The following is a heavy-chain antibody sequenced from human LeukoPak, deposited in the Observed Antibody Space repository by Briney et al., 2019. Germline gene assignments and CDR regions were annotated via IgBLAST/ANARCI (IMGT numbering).Heavy chain of an antibody. V-gene: IGHV1-18*01. D-gene: IGHD3-10*01. CDR3: ARDGGVTAGIIREE. Sequence: ASVKVSCKTSGYTFSNYGISWVRQAPGQGLEWMGWISAYTGDTNYAQKLQGRVTMTTDTSTSTAYMELRTLRSDDTAVCYCARDGGVTAGIIREEWGQGTLVTVSS. CDR2: ISAYTGDT. J-gene: IGHJ4*02. CDR1: GYTFSNYG.